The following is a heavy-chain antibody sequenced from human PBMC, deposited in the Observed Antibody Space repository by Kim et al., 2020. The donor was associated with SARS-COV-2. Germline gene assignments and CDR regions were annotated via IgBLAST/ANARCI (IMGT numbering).Heavy chain of an antibody. D-gene: IGHD3-10*01. CDR2: IYYSGST. J-gene: IGHJ6*02. Sequence: SETLSLTCSVSGGSISSAHYYWSWIRQHPGKGLEWIGYIYYSGSTYYNPSLKSRVTISVDTSRNQFSLKLSSVTAADTAVYYCARDTPGYGSRNYYHYYGMDVWGQGTTVTVSS. CDR3: ARDTPGYGSRNYYHYYGMDV. CDR1: GGSISSAHYY. V-gene: IGHV4-31*03.